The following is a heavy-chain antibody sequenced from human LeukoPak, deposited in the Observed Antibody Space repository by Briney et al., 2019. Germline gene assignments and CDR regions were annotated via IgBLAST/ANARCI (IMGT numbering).Heavy chain of an antibody. Sequence: SETLSLTCTVSGGSINSHYWTWIRQSPEKGLEWIGYVDHSGYTNFNPSLKSRVTISADTSKNQFSLRMTSVTAADTAVYYCARRKGGDSSNLDWFDPWGQGTLVTVSS. D-gene: IGHD3-22*01. CDR3: ARRKGGDSSNLDWFDP. V-gene: IGHV4-59*11. CDR2: VDHSGYT. CDR1: GGSINSHY. J-gene: IGHJ5*02.